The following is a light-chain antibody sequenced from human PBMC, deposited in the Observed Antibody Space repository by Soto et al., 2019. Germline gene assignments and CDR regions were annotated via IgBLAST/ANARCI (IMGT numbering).Light chain of an antibody. V-gene: IGKV1-5*03. J-gene: IGKJ1*01. CDR3: QHYNSYSEA. Sequence: DIQMTQSPFSLSASVGYRVTITCRASQSISSWLAWYQQKPGKAPKLLIYKASSLESGVPSRFSGSGSGTEFTLTISSLQPDDFATYYCQHYNSYSEAFGQGTKVDI. CDR2: KAS. CDR1: QSISSW.